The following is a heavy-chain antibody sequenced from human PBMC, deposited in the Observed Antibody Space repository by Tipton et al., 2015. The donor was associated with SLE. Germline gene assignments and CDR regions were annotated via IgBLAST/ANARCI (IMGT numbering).Heavy chain of an antibody. D-gene: IGHD3-16*02. J-gene: IGHJ4*02. Sequence: LRLSCTVSGGSLSGHYLSWIRQSPGKELEWIGYVFGSGSIYYNPSIKSRVTMSVDTSKNQASLNLRSLTTADTAVYYCARGLGAPTRSFDYWGQGMLVTVSS. CDR2: VFGSGSI. CDR3: ARGLGAPTRSFDY. CDR1: GGSLSGHY. V-gene: IGHV4-59*11.